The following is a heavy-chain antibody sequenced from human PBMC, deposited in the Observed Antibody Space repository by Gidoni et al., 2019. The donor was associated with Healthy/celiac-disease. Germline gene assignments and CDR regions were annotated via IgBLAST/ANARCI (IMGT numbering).Heavy chain of an antibody. D-gene: IGHD1-7*01. Sequence: EVQLVESGGGLVQPGGSLRLSCAASGFTFSSYWMSWVRQAPGKGLEWVANIKQDGSEKYYVDSVKGRFTISRDNAKNSLYLQMNSLRAEDTAVYYCAARTGTTPSDAFDIWGQGTMVTVSS. V-gene: IGHV3-7*01. CDR1: GFTFSSYW. CDR3: AARTGTTPSDAFDI. CDR2: IKQDGSEK. J-gene: IGHJ3*02.